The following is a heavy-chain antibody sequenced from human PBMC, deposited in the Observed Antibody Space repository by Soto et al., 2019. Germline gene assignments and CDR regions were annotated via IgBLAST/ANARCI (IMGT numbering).Heavy chain of an antibody. V-gene: IGHV1-3*01. CDR2: INAGNGNT. D-gene: IGHD3-10*01. Sequence: ASVKVSCKASGYTFTSYAMHWVRQAPGQRLEWMGWINAGNGNTKYSQKFQGRVTITRDTSASTAYMELSSLRSEDTAVYYCASGPLNYYGSGSGKNRYYYHYGMDGWGPGTTVTLSS. CDR1: GYTFTSYA. J-gene: IGHJ6*02. CDR3: ASGPLNYYGSGSGKNRYYYHYGMDG.